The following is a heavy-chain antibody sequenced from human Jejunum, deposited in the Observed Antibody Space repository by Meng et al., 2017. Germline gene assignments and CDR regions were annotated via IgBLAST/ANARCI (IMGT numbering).Heavy chain of an antibody. CDR1: GYPFDRFG. CDR2: ISAYTGKT. J-gene: IGHJ4*02. D-gene: IGHD2-2*01. CDR3: ARDKYAYALGYFDY. V-gene: IGHV1-18*01. Sequence: QVDLGQSGAEVKKPGASMKVSCKASGYPFDRFGVSWIRQAPGQGLEWVGWISAYTGKTDYAQKFQGRVLMTAETSTTTVYMELTSLTSDDTAVYYCARDKYAYALGYFDYWGQGTLVTVSS.